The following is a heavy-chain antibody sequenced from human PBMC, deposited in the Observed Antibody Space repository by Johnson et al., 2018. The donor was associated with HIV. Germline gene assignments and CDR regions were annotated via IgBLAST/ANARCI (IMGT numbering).Heavy chain of an antibody. J-gene: IGHJ3*02. D-gene: IGHD3-3*01. CDR3: ARVRYNFWSGWGGYRDAFDI. CDR1: GFTFSDYY. V-gene: IGHV3-30*03. CDR2: ISYDGSNR. Sequence: QVQLVESGGGLVQPGGSLRLSCAASGFTFSDYYMSWIRQAPGKGLEWVAVISYDGSNRYSADSVKGRFTISRENAKNSLYLQMNSLRAGDTAVYYCARVRYNFWSGWGGYRDAFDIWGQGTMVTVSS.